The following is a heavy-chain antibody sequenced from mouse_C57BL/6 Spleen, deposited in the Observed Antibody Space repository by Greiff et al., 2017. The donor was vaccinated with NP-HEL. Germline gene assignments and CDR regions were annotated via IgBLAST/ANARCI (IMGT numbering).Heavy chain of an antibody. CDR2: INPNNGGT. Sequence: EVQLQQSGPELVKPGASVKISCKASGYTFTDYYMNWVKQSHGRSLEWIGDINPNNGGTSYNQKFKGKATLTVDKSSSTAYMELRSLTSEDSAVSYCARGSSYLFDYWGQGTTLTVSS. J-gene: IGHJ2*01. V-gene: IGHV1-26*01. D-gene: IGHD1-1*01. CDR1: GYTFTDYY. CDR3: ARGSSYLFDY.